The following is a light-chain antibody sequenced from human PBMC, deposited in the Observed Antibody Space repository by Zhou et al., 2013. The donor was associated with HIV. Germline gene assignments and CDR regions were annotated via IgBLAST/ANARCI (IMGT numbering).Light chain of an antibody. CDR2: VGS. CDR1: RDISVF. V-gene: IGKV1-5*01. Sequence: DIQVTQSPSTLSAAVGDRVSVTCRASRDISVFLNWYHQKPGEAPKLLMSVGSSLHSGVPSRFSGSGSGTEFTLTISSLQPDDFATYYCQQYDSYSGSFGQGTKLEIK. CDR3: QQYDSYSGS. J-gene: IGKJ2*04.